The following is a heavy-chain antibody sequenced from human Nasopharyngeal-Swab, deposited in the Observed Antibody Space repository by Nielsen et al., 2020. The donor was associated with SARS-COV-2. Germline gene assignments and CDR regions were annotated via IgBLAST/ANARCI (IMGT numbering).Heavy chain of an antibody. CDR3: AKEGRQQLVRPFDY. V-gene: IGHV3-23*01. CDR2: ISGSGGST. J-gene: IGHJ4*02. D-gene: IGHD6-13*01. CDR1: GFTFSSYA. Sequence: GESLKISCVASGFTFSSYAMSWVRQAPGKGLEWVSAISGSGGSTYYADSVKGRFTISRDNSKNTLYLQMNSLRAEDTAVYYCAKEGRQQLVRPFDYWGQGTLVTVSS.